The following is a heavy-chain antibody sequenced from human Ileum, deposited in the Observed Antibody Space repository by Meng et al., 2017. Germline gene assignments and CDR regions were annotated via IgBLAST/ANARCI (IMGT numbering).Heavy chain of an antibody. D-gene: IGHD2-21*01. CDR1: GFTFSSYE. CDR3: AREGGDSSDPCDY. CDR2: ISSSGGTM. V-gene: IGHV3-48*03. J-gene: IGHJ4*02. Sequence: GESLKISCAASGFTFSSYEMNWVRQAPGKGLEWLSYISSSGGTMYYADSVKGRFTISRDNAKNSLYLQMNSLRAEDTAVYYWAREGGDSSDPCDYWGQGTLVTVSS.